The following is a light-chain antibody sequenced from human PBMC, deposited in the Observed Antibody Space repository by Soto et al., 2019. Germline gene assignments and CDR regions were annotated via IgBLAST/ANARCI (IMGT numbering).Light chain of an antibody. CDR2: GAS. Sequence: EIVMTQSPVTLSVSPGERATLSCRSSQSVSGNYIAWYQQKPGQAPRLLIYGASTRATGIPGRFTGSGSGTEFSLSITSLQSEDCAVYYCQQYSAWPLTFGQGTTVEIK. CDR3: QQYSAWPLT. CDR1: QSVSGN. V-gene: IGKV3-15*01. J-gene: IGKJ1*01.